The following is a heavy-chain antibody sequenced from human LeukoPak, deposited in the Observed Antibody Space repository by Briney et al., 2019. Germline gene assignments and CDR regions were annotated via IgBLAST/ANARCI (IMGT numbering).Heavy chain of an antibody. CDR1: GFTFRSYA. D-gene: IGHD2-2*02. CDR3: TTYFTVYTPGFDY. J-gene: IGHJ4*02. Sequence: PGGSLRLSCGASGFTFRSYAMHWVRQAPGKGLEWVGRIKSKTDSETTDYAAPVKGRFTISRDDSKNTLYLQMDSLKTEDTAVYYCTTYFTVYTPGFDYWGQGTLVTVSS. CDR2: IKSKTDSETT. V-gene: IGHV3-15*01.